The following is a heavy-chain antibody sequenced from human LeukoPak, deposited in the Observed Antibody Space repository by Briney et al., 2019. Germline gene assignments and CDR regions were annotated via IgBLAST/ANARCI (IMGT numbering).Heavy chain of an antibody. J-gene: IGHJ5*02. V-gene: IGHV4-59*01. Sequence: PSETLSLTCTVSGASINNYSWSWIRQPPGKGLEWIAYISYSGSTNYNPYLKSRVTISVDTSNNQFSLKLSSVTAAEPAVYYCARDTLNWFNPWGQGTLVTVSS. CDR1: GASINNYS. CDR3: ARDTLNWFNP. CDR2: ISYSGST.